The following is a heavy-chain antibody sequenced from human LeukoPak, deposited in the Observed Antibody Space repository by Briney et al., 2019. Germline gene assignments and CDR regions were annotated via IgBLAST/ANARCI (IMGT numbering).Heavy chain of an antibody. CDR1: GFTFGDYA. Sequence: GRSLRLSCTASGFTFGDYAMSWFRQAPGKGPEWVGFIRSKPYGGTTENAASVKGRFTISRDDSKSIAYLQMNSLKTEDTAVYYCARGGVYCSSVSCSVDYWGQGVLVTVSS. J-gene: IGHJ4*02. CDR3: ARGGVYCSSVSCSVDY. V-gene: IGHV3-49*03. D-gene: IGHD2-2*01. CDR2: IRSKPYGGTT.